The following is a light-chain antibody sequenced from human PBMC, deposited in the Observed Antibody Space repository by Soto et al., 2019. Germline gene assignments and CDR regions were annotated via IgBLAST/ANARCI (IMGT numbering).Light chain of an antibody. V-gene: IGLV2-14*01. J-gene: IGLJ2*01. CDR1: SSDVGGYNY. CDR2: DVD. CDR3: RSYTSSSTVV. Sequence: QSALTQPASVSGSPGQSITISCTGTSSDVGGYNYVSWYQQHPGKAPKLMIYDVDNRPSGVSNRFSGSRSGNTASLTISGLQGEDEAYYYCRSYTSSSTVVFGGGTKLTVL.